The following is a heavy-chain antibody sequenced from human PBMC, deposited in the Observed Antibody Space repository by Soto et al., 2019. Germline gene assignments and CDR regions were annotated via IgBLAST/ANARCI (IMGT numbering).Heavy chain of an antibody. D-gene: IGHD3-22*01. CDR2: IIPIFGTA. CDR1: GGTFSSYA. Sequence: ASVKVSCKASGGTFSSYAISWVRQAPGQGLEWMGGIIPIFGTANYAQKFQGRVTITADESTSTAYMELSSLRSEDTAVYYCARERNYYDSSGYPYWGQGTLVTVSS. CDR3: ARERNYYDSSGYPY. J-gene: IGHJ4*02. V-gene: IGHV1-69*13.